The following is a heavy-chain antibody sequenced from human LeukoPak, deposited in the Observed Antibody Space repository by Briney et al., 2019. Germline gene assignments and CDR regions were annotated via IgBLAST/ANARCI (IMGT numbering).Heavy chain of an antibody. CDR3: ARSPGAPFDY. CDR2: IYFRGTT. D-gene: IGHD7-27*01. V-gene: IGHV4-59*01. Sequence: SETLSLTCTVSGGSISSYYWSWIRQPPGKGLEWIGYIYFRGTTNYHPSIKSRVTISVDTSKNQFSLKLTAVTTADTAVYYCARSPGAPFDYWGQGSLVTVSS. J-gene: IGHJ4*02. CDR1: GGSISSYY.